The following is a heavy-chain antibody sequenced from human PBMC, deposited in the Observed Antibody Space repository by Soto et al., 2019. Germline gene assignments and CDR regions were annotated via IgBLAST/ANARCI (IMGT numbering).Heavy chain of an antibody. Sequence: SETLSLTCAVSSGSISSSNWWSWVRQPPGKGLEWIGEIYHSGSTNYNPSLKSRVTISVDKSKNQFSLKLSSVTAADTAVYYCARTFTSPHYYYYYMDVWGKGTTVTVSS. CDR3: ARTFTSPHYYYYYMDV. CDR1: SGSISSSNW. V-gene: IGHV4-4*02. D-gene: IGHD3-16*01. CDR2: IYHSGST. J-gene: IGHJ6*03.